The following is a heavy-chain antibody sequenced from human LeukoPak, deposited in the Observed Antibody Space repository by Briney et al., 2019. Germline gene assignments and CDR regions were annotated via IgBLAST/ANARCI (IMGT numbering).Heavy chain of an antibody. J-gene: IGHJ4*02. D-gene: IGHD4/OR15-4a*01. V-gene: IGHV3-30*18. Sequence: AGGSLRLSCAASGFTFSSYAIHWVRQAPGKGLEWVAVSAHDEVGKQFADSVKGRFTLSRDNSRDSVHLQMNRLRDEDTAVYYCAKDRGYGEHEPFESWGQGSLVTVSS. CDR2: SAHDEVGK. CDR3: AKDRGYGEHEPFES. CDR1: GFTFSSYA.